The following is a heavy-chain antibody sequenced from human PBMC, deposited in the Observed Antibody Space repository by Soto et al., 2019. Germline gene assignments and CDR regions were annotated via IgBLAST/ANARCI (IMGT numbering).Heavy chain of an antibody. D-gene: IGHD5-12*01. V-gene: IGHV3-11*01. J-gene: IGHJ3*02. CDR3: ARDRDSGYDLYAFDI. CDR2: ISSSGSTI. Sequence: GGSLRLSCAASGFTFSHYYMSWIRQAPGKGLEWVSYISSSGSTIYYADSVKGRFTISRDNAKNSLYLQMNSLRAEDTAVYYCARDRDSGYDLYAFDIWGQGTMVTVSS. CDR1: GFTFSHYY.